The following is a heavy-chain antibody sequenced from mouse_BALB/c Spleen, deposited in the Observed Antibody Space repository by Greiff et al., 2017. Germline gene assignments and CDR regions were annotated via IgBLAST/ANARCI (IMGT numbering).Heavy chain of an antibody. CDR3: ARRDYGNYGFAY. CDR2: ISSGGST. Sequence: EVKLMESGGGLVKPGGSLKLSCAASGFTFSSYAMSWVRQTPEKRLEWVASISSGGSTYYPDSVKGRFTISRDNARNILYLQMSSLRSEDTAMYYCARRDYGNYGFAYWGQGTLVTVSA. J-gene: IGHJ3*01. D-gene: IGHD2-1*01. V-gene: IGHV5-6-5*01. CDR1: GFTFSSYA.